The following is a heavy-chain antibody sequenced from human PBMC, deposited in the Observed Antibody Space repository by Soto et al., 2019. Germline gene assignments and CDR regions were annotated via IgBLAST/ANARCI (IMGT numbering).Heavy chain of an antibody. CDR1: GLTFSSYI. V-gene: IGHV3-21*01. CDR3: ARDRAPNGTDGHPRGWYVKCSRAIPATQH. D-gene: IGHD6-13*01. J-gene: IGHJ1*01. CDR2: ISSSSSYI. Sequence: GGSLRLSCSASGLTFSSYIMNWGRQAPVKGLEWVSSISSSSSYIYYADSVKGRFTISRDNAKNSLYLKMNSLRAEDTAVYNCARDRAPNGTDGHPRGWYVKCSRAIPATQH.